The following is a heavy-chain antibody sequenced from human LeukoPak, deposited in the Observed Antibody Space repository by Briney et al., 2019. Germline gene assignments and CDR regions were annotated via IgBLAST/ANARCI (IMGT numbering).Heavy chain of an antibody. Sequence: GASVKVSCKAFGYTFTGYYMHWVRQAPGQGLEWMGWINPNSGGTNYAQKFQGRVTMTRDTSISTAYMELRGLRSDDTAVYYCARMYSRGWYSGYWGQGTLVTVSS. D-gene: IGHD6-19*01. CDR3: ARMYSRGWYSGY. CDR1: GYTFTGYY. V-gene: IGHV1-2*02. CDR2: INPNSGGT. J-gene: IGHJ4*02.